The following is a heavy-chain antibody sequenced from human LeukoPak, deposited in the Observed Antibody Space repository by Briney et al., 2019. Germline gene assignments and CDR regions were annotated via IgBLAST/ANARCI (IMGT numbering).Heavy chain of an antibody. V-gene: IGHV1-8*03. CDR1: GCTFTSYD. CDR2: MNPNSGNT. CDR3: ARARVVPGAMYNWFDP. D-gene: IGHD2-2*01. Sequence: ASVKVSCKASGCTFTSYDINWVRQATGQGLEWMGWMNPNSGNTGYAQKFQGRVTITRNTSISTAYMELSSLRSEDTAVYYCARARVVPGAMYNWFDPWGQGTLVTVSS. J-gene: IGHJ5*02.